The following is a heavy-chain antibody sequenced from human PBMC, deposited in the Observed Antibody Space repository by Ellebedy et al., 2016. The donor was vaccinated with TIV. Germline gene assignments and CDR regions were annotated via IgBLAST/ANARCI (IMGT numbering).Heavy chain of an antibody. CDR2: IALRGDSYST. V-gene: IGHV3-72*01. J-gene: IGHJ5*02. Sequence: GGSLRLSXGGSGFSFTDYYIAWVRQAPGKGLEWVGRIALRGDSYSTEYTASVKGRFAISRDESKNSVYLQMNSLKIEDTAVYYCAREDWWRFDPWGQGTLVTVSS. CDR3: AREDWWRFDP. D-gene: IGHD2-15*01. CDR1: GFSFTDYY.